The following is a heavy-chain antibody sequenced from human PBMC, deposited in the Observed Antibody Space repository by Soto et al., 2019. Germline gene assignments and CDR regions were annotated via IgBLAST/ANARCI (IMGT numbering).Heavy chain of an antibody. J-gene: IGHJ5*02. CDR2: ISAYNGNT. D-gene: IGHD2-15*01. V-gene: IGHV1-18*01. CDR1: GYTFTSYG. CDR3: ARDVVGYCRGGSCYRAGWFDP. Sequence: QVQLVQSGAEVKKPGASVKVSCKASGYTFTSYGISWVRQAPGQGLEWMGWISAYNGNTNYAQKLQGRVTMTTDTSTSEAYMELRSLRSDDTAVYYCARDVVGYCRGGSCYRAGWFDPWGQGTLVTVSS.